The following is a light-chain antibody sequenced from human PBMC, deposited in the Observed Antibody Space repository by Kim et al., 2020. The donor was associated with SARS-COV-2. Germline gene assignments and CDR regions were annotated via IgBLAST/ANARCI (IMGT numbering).Light chain of an antibody. Sequence: GQRVTVSYSGSSSNIGSNTVNWFQQLQGAAPKLLIYNNNQRPAGVPDRFSGSKSGTSASLAISGLQSEDEADYYCAAWDDSLNGWVFGGGTQLTVL. CDR2: NNN. CDR1: SSNIGSNT. V-gene: IGLV1-44*01. CDR3: AAWDDSLNGWV. J-gene: IGLJ3*02.